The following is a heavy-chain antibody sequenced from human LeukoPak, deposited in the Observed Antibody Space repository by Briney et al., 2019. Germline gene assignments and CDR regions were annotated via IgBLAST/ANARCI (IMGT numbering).Heavy chain of an antibody. CDR1: GFTFSSYS. V-gene: IGHV3-21*01. CDR2: ISSSSSYI. J-gene: IGHJ4*02. Sequence: GGSPRLSCAASGFTFSSYSMNWVRQAPGKGLEWVSSISSSSSYIYYADSVKGRFTISRDNAKNSLYLQMNSLRAEDTAVYYCARDVDTALVIFGIFDNWGQGTLVTVSS. D-gene: IGHD5-18*01. CDR3: ARDVDTALVIFGIFDN.